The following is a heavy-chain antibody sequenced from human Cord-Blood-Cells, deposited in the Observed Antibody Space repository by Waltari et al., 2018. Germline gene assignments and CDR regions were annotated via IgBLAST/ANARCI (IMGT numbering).Heavy chain of an antibody. D-gene: IGHD3-10*01. V-gene: IGHV4-59*08. CDR1: GGSISSYY. CDR3: AGWFRELFDY. J-gene: IGHJ4*02. Sequence: GLVKPSETLSLTCTVSGGSISSYYWSWIRQPPGKGLEWIGYIYYSGSTNYNPSLKSRVTISVDTSKNQFSLKLSSVTAADTAVYYCAGWFRELFDYWGQGTLVTVSS. CDR2: IYYSGST.